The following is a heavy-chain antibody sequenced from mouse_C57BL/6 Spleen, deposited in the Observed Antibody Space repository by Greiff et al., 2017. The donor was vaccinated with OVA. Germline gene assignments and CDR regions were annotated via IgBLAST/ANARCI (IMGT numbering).Heavy chain of an antibody. J-gene: IGHJ4*01. CDR1: GYTFTDYE. V-gene: IGHV1-15*01. Sequence: QVQLKQSGAELVRPGASVTLSCKASGYTFTDYEMHWVKQTPVHGLEWIGAIDPETGGTAYNQKFTGKAILTADKSSSTAYMELRSLTSEDSAVYYCTRGGDAYAMDYWGQGTSVTVSS. CDR3: TRGGDAYAMDY. CDR2: IDPETGGT.